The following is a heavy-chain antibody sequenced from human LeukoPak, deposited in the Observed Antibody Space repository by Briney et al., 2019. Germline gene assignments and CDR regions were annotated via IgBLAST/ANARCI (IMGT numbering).Heavy chain of an antibody. CDR2: LSGNGGTT. CDR1: GFTFSSYA. CDR3: ARGQEYYYDSSAYSKFDY. V-gene: IGHV3-23*01. D-gene: IGHD3-22*01. Sequence: GGSPRLSCAASGFTFSSYAMTWVRQAPGRGLEWVSALSGNGGTTYYADSVKGRFTISRDNSKNTLYPQMNSLRAEDTAVYYCARGQEYYYDSSAYSKFDYWGQGTLVTVSS. J-gene: IGHJ4*02.